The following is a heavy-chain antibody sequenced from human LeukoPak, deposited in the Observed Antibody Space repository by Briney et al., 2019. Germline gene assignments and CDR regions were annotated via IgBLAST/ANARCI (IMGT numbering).Heavy chain of an antibody. CDR1: GFTFTSSA. CDR3: AAARHCSSTSCYEY. Sequence: SVKVSCKASGFTFTSSAMQWVQQARGQRLEWIGWIVVGSGNTNYAQKFQERVTTTRDMSTSTAYMELITLRSEDTDVYYCAAARHCSSTSCYEYWGEGTLVTVSS. J-gene: IGHJ4*02. D-gene: IGHD2-2*01. CDR2: IVVGSGNT. V-gene: IGHV1-58*02.